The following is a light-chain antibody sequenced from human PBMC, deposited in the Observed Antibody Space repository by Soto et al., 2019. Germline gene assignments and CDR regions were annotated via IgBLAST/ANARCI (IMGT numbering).Light chain of an antibody. J-gene: IGLJ2*01. Sequence: QAVVTQPPSASGTPGQRVNISCSGSSSNIGSNYVYWYRQFPGTAPKLLIQRNNQRPSGVPARFSGSKSGTSASLAISGLRSKDEADYYCGGWDDSLSGPVFGGGTKVTVL. CDR3: GGWDDSLSGPV. CDR1: SSNIGSNY. V-gene: IGLV1-47*01. CDR2: RNN.